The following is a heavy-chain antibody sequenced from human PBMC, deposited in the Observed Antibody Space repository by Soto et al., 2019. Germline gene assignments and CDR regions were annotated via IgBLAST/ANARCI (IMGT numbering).Heavy chain of an antibody. J-gene: IGHJ4*02. CDR1: GFTFSSYS. V-gene: IGHV3-48*02. CDR2: ISSSSSTI. Sequence: GGSLRLSCAASGFTFSSYSMNWVRQAPGKGLEWVSYISSSSSTIYYADSVKGRFTISRDNAKNSLYLQMNSLRDEDTAVYYCAREFEGWELLRGWDFDYWGQGTLVTVSS. D-gene: IGHD1-26*01. CDR3: AREFEGWELLRGWDFDY.